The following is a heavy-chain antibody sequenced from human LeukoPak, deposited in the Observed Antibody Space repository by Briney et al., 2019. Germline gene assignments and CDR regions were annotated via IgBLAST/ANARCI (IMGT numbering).Heavy chain of an antibody. J-gene: IGHJ4*02. Sequence: GGSLRLSCVASGFTFSTYGMSWVRQAPGKGLEWVSAIRGSGGSTYYADSVKGRFTISRDNSKNTLYLQMNNLRADDTAFYYCARESGYAVGDFWGRGTLVTVSS. CDR3: ARESGYAVGDF. D-gene: IGHD5-12*01. CDR2: IRGSGGST. V-gene: IGHV3-23*01. CDR1: GFTFSTYG.